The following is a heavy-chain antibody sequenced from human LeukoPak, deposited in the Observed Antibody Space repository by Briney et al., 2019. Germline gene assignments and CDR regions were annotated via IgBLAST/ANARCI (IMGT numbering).Heavy chain of an antibody. J-gene: IGHJ4*02. CDR2: VSSIGISS. Sequence: PGGSLRLSCAASGFTFSSYAMSWVRQAPGKGLEWVSSVSSIGISSYYADSVKGRFTISRDNSQNTLYLQMNSLRAEDTAVYYCAKAIPGVFYYFDYWGQGTLVTVSS. D-gene: IGHD7-27*01. CDR3: AKAIPGVFYYFDY. CDR1: GFTFSSYA. V-gene: IGHV3-23*01.